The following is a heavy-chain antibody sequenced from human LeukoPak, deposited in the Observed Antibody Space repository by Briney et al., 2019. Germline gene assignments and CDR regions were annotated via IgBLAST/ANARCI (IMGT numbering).Heavy chain of an antibody. J-gene: IGHJ4*02. CDR2: IIPILGIA. V-gene: IGHV1-69*02. CDR1: GYTFTGYY. D-gene: IGHD6-6*01. Sequence: ASVKVSCKASGYTFTGYYMHWVRQAPGQGLEWMGRIIPILGIANYAQKFQGRVTITADKSTSTAYMELSSLRSEDTAVYYCASGDVAAIAARPEAFDYWGQGTLVTVSS. CDR3: ASGDVAAIAARPEAFDY.